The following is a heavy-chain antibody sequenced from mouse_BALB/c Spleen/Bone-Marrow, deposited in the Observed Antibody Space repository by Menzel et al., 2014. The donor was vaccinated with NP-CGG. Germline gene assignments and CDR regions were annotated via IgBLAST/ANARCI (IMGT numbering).Heavy chain of an antibody. CDR1: GFTFSNFG. Sequence: EVKLMESGGGLVQPGGSRKLSCAASGFTFSNFGMHWVRQTPEKGLEWVAYISGGSSSIYYGDTVKGRFTISRDSPKNTLFLQMTSLRSEDTAMYFCSRGEDYDGYAMDYWGQETSITVSS. CDR2: ISGGSSSI. V-gene: IGHV5-17*02. J-gene: IGHJ4*01. D-gene: IGHD2-4*01. CDR3: SRGEDYDGYAMDY.